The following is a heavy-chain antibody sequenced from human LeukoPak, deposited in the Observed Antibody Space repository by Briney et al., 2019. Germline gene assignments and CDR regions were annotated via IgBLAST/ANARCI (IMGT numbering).Heavy chain of an antibody. V-gene: IGHV3-30*04. CDR3: ARDGRGYSYGSPPDY. D-gene: IGHD5-18*01. J-gene: IGHJ4*02. CDR2: ISYDGSNK. CDR1: GFTFSSNA. Sequence: PGGSLRLSCAASGFTFSSNAMHWVRQAPGKGLEWVAVISYDGSNKYYADSVKGRFTISRDNSKNTLYLQMNSLKAEDTAVYYCARDGRGYSYGSPPDYWGQGTLGTVSS.